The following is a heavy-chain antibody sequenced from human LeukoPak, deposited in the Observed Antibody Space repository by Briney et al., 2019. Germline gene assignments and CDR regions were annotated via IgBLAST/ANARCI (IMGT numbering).Heavy chain of an antibody. D-gene: IGHD1-26*01. CDR3: ARDRSGSHKPIDY. CDR2: IIPILGIA. J-gene: IGHJ4*02. Sequence: GASVKVSCKASGGTFSSYAISWVRQAPGQGLEWMGRIIPILGIANYAQKFRGRVTITADKSTSTAYMELSSLRSEDTAVYYCARDRSGSHKPIDYWGQGTLVTVSS. CDR1: GGTFSSYA. V-gene: IGHV1-69*04.